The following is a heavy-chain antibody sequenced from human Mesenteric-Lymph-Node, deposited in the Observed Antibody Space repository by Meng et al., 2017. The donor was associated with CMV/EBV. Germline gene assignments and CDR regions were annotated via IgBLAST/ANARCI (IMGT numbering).Heavy chain of an antibody. V-gene: IGHV1-69*05. CDR2: IIPIFGTP. J-gene: IGHJ4*02. CDR3: ATAEAFPYYFDF. Sequence: CEPSGGTFRSYALNWVRQAPGQGLEWLGGIIPIFGTPKYAQKFQGRVTITTDESTSTAYMELSSLRSEDTAMYSCATAEAFPYYFDFWGQGTLVTVSS. CDR1: GGTFRSYA.